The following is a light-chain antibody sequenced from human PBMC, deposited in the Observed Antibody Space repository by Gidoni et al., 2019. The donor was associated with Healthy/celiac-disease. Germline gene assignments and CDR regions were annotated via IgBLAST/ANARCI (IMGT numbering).Light chain of an antibody. CDR2: DAS. V-gene: IGKV3-11*01. J-gene: IGKJ5*01. CDR1: QSVSSY. CDR3: QQRSNWEIT. Sequence: ETVFTQSPATLSLSPGERATLSCRASQSVSSYLAWYQQKPGQAPRLLIYDASNRATGIPARFSGSESGTDFTLTISSLEPEDFAVYYCQQRSNWEITFGQGTRLEIK.